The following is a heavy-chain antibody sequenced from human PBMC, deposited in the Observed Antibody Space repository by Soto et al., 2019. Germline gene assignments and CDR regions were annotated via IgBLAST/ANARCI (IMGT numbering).Heavy chain of an antibody. Sequence: QVQLVQSGAEVKKPGSSVKVSCKASGGTFSSYTISWVRQAPGQGLEWMGRIIPILGIANYAQKFQGRVTITADKSTSTAYMELSSLRSEDTAVYYCARDSYYDSSGTRGLDIWGQETMVTVSS. CDR3: ARDSYYDSSGTRGLDI. V-gene: IGHV1-69*08. CDR1: GGTFSSYT. CDR2: IIPILGIA. D-gene: IGHD3-22*01. J-gene: IGHJ3*02.